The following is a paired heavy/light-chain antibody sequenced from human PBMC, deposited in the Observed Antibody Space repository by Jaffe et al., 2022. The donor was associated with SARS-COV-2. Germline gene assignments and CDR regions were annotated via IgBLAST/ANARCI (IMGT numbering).Heavy chain of an antibody. J-gene: IGHJ3*02. V-gene: IGHV3-72*01. D-gene: IGHD4-4*01. CDR1: GLTFSDQY. CDR3: VRVLGNGKIDAFDI. CDR2: IRDRAHSHST. Sequence: EVQLVESGGGLVQPGGSLRLSCAVSGLTFSDQYMDWVRQAPGKGLEWVGRIRDRAHSHSTEYAASVKGRFTISRDDSRNSLFLQMNDLKTEDTAVYYCVRVLGNGKIDAFDIWGQGKMVIVSS.
Light chain of an antibody. Sequence: DIVLTQTPLSSPVTLGQPASLSCRSSQSLVYSDGNTYLSWLQQRPGQPPRLLIYKVSNRFSGVPDRFSGSGAGTDFTLKISRVEAEDVGVYYCMQSTQFPFSFGGGTKVEIK. CDR3: MQSTQFPFS. CDR2: KVS. V-gene: IGKV2-24*01. J-gene: IGKJ4*01. CDR1: QSLVYSDGNTY.